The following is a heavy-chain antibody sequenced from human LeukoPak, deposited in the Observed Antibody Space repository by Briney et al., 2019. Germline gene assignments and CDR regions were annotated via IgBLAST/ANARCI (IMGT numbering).Heavy chain of an antibody. V-gene: IGHV4-30-2*01. J-gene: IGHJ3*02. Sequence: SQTLSLTCTVSGGSISSGGYCWSWIRQPPGKGLEWIGDIFHSGSTYYNPSLKSRVTISVDRSKNQFSLKLSSVTAADTAVYYCARGTGTRITIFGVVISAFDIWGQGTMVTVSS. D-gene: IGHD3-3*01. CDR3: ARGTGTRITIFGVVISAFDI. CDR1: GGSISSGGYC. CDR2: IFHSGST.